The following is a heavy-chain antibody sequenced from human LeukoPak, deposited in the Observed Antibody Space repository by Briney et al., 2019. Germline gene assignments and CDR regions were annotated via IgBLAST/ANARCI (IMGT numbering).Heavy chain of an antibody. D-gene: IGHD3-22*01. CDR3: ARKHYYYDSSGYSRGWFDR. J-gene: IGHJ5*02. Sequence: GASVTVSCKASGYTFTGYYMHWVRQAPGQGLEWMGWINPNSGGTNYAQKFQGRVTMTRDTSIGTAYMELSRLRSDDTAVYYCARKHYYYDSSGYSRGWFDRWGQVTLVTVSS. V-gene: IGHV1-2*02. CDR1: GYTFTGYY. CDR2: INPNSGGT.